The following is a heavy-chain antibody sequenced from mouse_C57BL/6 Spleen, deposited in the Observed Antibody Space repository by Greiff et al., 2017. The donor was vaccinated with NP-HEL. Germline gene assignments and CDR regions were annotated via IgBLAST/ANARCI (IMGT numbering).Heavy chain of an antibody. D-gene: IGHD2-4*01. J-gene: IGHJ2*01. CDR1: GYTFTDYY. CDR3: ARSGGLDDYDGFDY. V-gene: IGHV1-76*01. CDR2: IYPGSGNT. Sequence: QVQLQQSGAELVRPGASVKLSCKASGYTFTDYYINWVKQRPGQGLEWIARIYPGSGNTYYNEKFKGKATLTAEKSSSTAYMQLSSLTSEDSAVYFCARSGGLDDYDGFDYWGQGTTLTVSS.